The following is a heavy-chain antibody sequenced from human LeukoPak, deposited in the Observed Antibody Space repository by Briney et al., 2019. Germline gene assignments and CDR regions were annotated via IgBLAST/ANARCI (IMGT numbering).Heavy chain of an antibody. CDR3: ARDLRGGRFDY. CDR1: GFIFSSYW. CDR2: ISGSGGST. V-gene: IGHV3-23*01. Sequence: PGGSLRLSCAASGFIFSSYWMSWVRQAPGKGLEWVSAISGSGGSTYYADSVKGRFTISRDNSKNTLYLQMNSLRAEDTAVYYCARDLRGGRFDYWGQGTLVTVSS. D-gene: IGHD3-16*01. J-gene: IGHJ4*02.